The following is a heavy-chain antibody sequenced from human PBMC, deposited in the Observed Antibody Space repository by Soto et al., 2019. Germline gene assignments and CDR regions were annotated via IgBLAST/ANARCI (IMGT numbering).Heavy chain of an antibody. D-gene: IGHD6-19*01. CDR3: ATGSGWYSPDY. Sequence: PGGSLRLSCAASGFTFSNNWMHWVRQAPGKGPVWVSRINSDGSSTYYADSVKGRFTISRDNAKNTLYLEMSSLRAEDTAVYYCATGSGWYSPDYWGQGTLVTVSS. CDR2: INSDGSST. J-gene: IGHJ4*02. V-gene: IGHV3-74*01. CDR1: GFTFSNNW.